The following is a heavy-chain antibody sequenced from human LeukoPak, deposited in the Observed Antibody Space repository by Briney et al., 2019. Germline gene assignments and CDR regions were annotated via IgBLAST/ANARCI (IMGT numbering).Heavy chain of an antibody. CDR3: AREIQLAIDY. V-gene: IGHV3-7*03. D-gene: IGHD5-18*01. Sequence: VANIKQDGSEKYYVDSVKGRFTISRDNAKNSLYLQMNSLRAEDTAVYYCAREIQLAIDYWGQGTLVTVSS. CDR2: IKQDGSEK. J-gene: IGHJ4*02.